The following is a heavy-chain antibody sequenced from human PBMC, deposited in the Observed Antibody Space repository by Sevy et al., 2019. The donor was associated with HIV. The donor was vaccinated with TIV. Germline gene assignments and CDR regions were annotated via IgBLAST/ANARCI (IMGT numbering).Heavy chain of an antibody. CDR3: AKDRGVAGRGFFDL. CDR2: ISWNSGSI. Sequence: GGSLRLSCAASGFTFDDYAMHWVRQAPGKGLEWVSGISWNSGSIGYADSVKGRFTISRDNAKNSLYLQMNRLRAEDTALYYCAKDRGVAGRGFFDLWGRGTLVTVSS. D-gene: IGHD6-19*01. CDR1: GFTFDDYA. J-gene: IGHJ2*01. V-gene: IGHV3-9*01.